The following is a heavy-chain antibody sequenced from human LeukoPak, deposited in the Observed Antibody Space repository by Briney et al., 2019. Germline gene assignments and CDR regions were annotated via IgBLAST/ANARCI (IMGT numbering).Heavy chain of an antibody. Sequence: GSLRLSCAASGFTFSSYGMSWVRQAPGKGLEWVSAISGSGGSTYYADSVKGRFTISRDAKNSVYLQMNSLRAEDTAVYYCARNGILGIAAAVDVWGKGTTVTVSS. V-gene: IGHV3-23*01. J-gene: IGHJ6*04. D-gene: IGHD6-13*01. CDR3: ARNGILGIAAAVDV. CDR2: ISGSGGST. CDR1: GFTFSSYG.